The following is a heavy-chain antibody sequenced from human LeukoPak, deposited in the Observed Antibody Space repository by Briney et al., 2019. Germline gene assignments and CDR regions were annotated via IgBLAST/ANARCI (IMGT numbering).Heavy chain of an antibody. CDR2: IIPIFDTP. J-gene: IGHJ4*02. D-gene: IGHD2-15*01. V-gene: IGHV1-69*06. Sequence: ASVKVSCKASGYTFTSYYMYWVRQAPGQGLEWMGGIIPIFDTPNYAQKFQGRVTITADKSTSTAYMELSSLRSEDTAVYFCARGFSGPATPYFDYWGQGTLVTVSS. CDR1: GYTFTSYY. CDR3: ARGFSGPATPYFDY.